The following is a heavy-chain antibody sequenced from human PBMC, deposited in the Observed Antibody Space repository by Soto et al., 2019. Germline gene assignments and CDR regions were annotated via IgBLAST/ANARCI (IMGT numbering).Heavy chain of an antibody. CDR1: GYTFXSYG. Sequence: VSVKVSCKASGYTFXSYGINWARQAPGQGLEWLGWISAYDGYTNYAQILQGRVSMTTDTSTKTAYMELRSLRSDDTAMYYCARGGFYDSSGARNYYYYGMNVWGQGTTVTVSS. CDR2: ISAYDGYT. D-gene: IGHD3-22*01. J-gene: IGHJ6*02. CDR3: ARGGFYDSSGARNYYYYGMNV. V-gene: IGHV1-18*01.